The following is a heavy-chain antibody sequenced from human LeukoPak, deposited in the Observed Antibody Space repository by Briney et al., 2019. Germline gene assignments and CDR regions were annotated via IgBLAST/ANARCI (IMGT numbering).Heavy chain of an antibody. Sequence: PGGSLRLSCAPSGFTFSDFWMHWVRQAPGKGLVWVSRINNDGSNRGYVGSVKGRFTISRDNAKNTLYLQMNSLRAEDTAVYYCARAIHLVGAFDIWGQGTMVTVSS. D-gene: IGHD1-26*01. CDR2: INNDGSNR. J-gene: IGHJ3*02. V-gene: IGHV3-74*01. CDR3: ARAIHLVGAFDI. CDR1: GFTFSDFW.